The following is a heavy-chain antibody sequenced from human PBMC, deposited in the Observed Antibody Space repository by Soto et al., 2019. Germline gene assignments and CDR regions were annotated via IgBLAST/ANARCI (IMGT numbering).Heavy chain of an antibody. CDR1: GFTFGNYA. J-gene: IGHJ4*02. Sequence: XGSLTLSCAASGFTFGNYAMSWVRQAPGKGLDWVSAISGRGRSTNYADSVKGRFTIYRDSSKNTLYLQMSSLRAEDTAVYYYARDKGLFGSGSYYKRGYFDYWGQGTLVTVSS. CDR2: ISGRGRST. CDR3: ARDKGLFGSGSYYKRGYFDY. V-gene: IGHV3-23*01. D-gene: IGHD3-10*01.